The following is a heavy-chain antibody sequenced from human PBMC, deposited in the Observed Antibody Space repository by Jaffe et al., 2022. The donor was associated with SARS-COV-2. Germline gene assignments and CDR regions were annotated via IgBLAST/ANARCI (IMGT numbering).Heavy chain of an antibody. V-gene: IGHV5-51*01. D-gene: IGHD5-12*01. CDR3: ARRLTRRDGYNLQSSYFDY. CDR1: GYSFTSYW. Sequence: EVQLVQSGAEVKKPGESLKISCKGSGYSFTSYWIGWVRQMPGKGLEWMGIIYPGDSDTRYSPSFQGQVTISADKSISTAYLQWSSLKASDTAMYYCARRLTRRDGYNLQSSYFDYWGQGTLVTVSS. CDR2: IYPGDSDT. J-gene: IGHJ4*02.